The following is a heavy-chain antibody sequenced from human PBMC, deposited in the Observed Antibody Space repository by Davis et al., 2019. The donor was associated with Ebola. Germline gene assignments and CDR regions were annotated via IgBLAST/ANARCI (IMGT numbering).Heavy chain of an antibody. CDR3: AREGAVAAHYYYGMDV. CDR2: ISYDGSNK. D-gene: IGHD6-19*01. V-gene: IGHV3-30-3*01. Sequence: GESLKISCAASGFTFSSYAMHWVRQAPGKGLEWVAVISYDGSNKYYADSVKGRFTISRDNSKNTLYLQMNSLRSEDTAVYYCAREGAVAAHYYYGMDVWGQGTTVTVSS. CDR1: GFTFSSYA. J-gene: IGHJ6*02.